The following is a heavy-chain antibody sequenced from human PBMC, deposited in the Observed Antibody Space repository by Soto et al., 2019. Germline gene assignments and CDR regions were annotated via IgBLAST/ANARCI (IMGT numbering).Heavy chain of an antibody. CDR1: SNAW. V-gene: IGHV3-15*07. CDR3: TTDTSMNWFDP. D-gene: IGHD2-2*01. CDR2: IKSKTDGGTT. Sequence: SNAWMNWVRQAPGKGLEWVGRIKSKTDGGTTDYAAPVKGRFTISRDDSKNTLYLQMNSLKTEDTAVYYCTTDTSMNWFDPWGQGTLVTVSS. J-gene: IGHJ5*02.